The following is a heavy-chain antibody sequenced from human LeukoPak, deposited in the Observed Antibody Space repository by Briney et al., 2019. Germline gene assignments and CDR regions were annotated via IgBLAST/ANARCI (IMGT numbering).Heavy chain of an antibody. Sequence: RPGVSLRLSCAASGFTFSGYSMNWVRQAPGKGLEWVSSISGSSTYIYYADSVKGRFTISRDNAENSLYLQMNSLRAEDTAVYYCARSMVATTREPFDYWGQGTLVTVSS. CDR3: ARSMVATTREPFDY. CDR2: ISGSSTYI. D-gene: IGHD1-26*01. J-gene: IGHJ4*02. CDR1: GFTFSGYS. V-gene: IGHV3-21*01.